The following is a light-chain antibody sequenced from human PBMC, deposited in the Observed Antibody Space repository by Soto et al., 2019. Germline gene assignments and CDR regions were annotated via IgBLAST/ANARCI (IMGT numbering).Light chain of an antibody. V-gene: IGKV3-11*01. CDR1: QSVNNY. CDR3: QPYNNWPLT. CDR2: DTS. J-gene: IGKJ4*01. Sequence: EIVLTQSPATLSLSPGERATLSCRASQSVNNYLAWYQQKPGQAPRLLIYDTSDRATGIPARFSGSGSGTDFTLTISSLEPEDFAVYYCQPYNNWPLTFGGGTKVEIK.